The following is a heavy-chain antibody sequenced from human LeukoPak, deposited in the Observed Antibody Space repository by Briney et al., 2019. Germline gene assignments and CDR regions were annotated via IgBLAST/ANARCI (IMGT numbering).Heavy chain of an antibody. CDR1: GFTFSDYY. CDR3: ATYYYERYFDL. D-gene: IGHD3-22*01. V-gene: IGHV4-59*05. CDR2: IYYSGST. J-gene: IGHJ2*01. Sequence: GSLRLSCAASGFTFSDYYMSWIRQAPGKGLEWIGSIYYSGSTYYNPSLKSRVTISVDTSKNQFSLKLSSVTAADTAVYYCATYYYERYFDLWGRGTLVTVSS.